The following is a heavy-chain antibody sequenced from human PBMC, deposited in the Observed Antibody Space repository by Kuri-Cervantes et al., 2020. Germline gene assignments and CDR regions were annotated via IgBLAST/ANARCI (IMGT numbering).Heavy chain of an antibody. D-gene: IGHD1-7*01. CDR1: GFTFSAYA. Sequence: GGSLRLSCAASGFTFSAYAMNWVRQSPGKGLEWVSAMSGSGDSTYYADSVKGRFTISRDNSKHTLYLQMNSLRAEDTAVYHCAKARWLELPTNWFDPWGQGTLVTVSS. V-gene: IGHV3-23*01. CDR3: AKARWLELPTNWFDP. J-gene: IGHJ5*02. CDR2: MSGSGDST.